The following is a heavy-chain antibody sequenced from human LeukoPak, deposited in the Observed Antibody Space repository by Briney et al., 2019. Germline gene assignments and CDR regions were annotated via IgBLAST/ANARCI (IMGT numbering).Heavy chain of an antibody. CDR2: IIPIFGTA. Sequence: GASVTVSCKASGGTFSIYAIRWVRQAPGQGLEWMGGIIPIFGTANYAQKFQGRVTITADKSTSTAYMELSSLRSEDTAVYYCARRPARAYYFDYWGQGTLVTVSS. CDR1: GGTFSIYA. V-gene: IGHV1-69*06. CDR3: ARRPARAYYFDY. J-gene: IGHJ4*02. D-gene: IGHD3-10*01.